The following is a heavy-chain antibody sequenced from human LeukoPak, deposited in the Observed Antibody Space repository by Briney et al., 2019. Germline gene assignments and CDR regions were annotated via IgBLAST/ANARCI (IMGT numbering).Heavy chain of an antibody. CDR1: GHTFTAYY. CDR2: INPNSGGT. Sequence: ASVKVSCKASGHTFTAYYMFWVRQAPGQGLEWMGWINPNSGGTNYAQKFQGRVTMTRDTSISTAYMELSRLRSDDTAVYYCARVLARYSSSSNFDYWGQGTLVTVSS. V-gene: IGHV1-2*02. D-gene: IGHD6-6*01. CDR3: ARVLARYSSSSNFDY. J-gene: IGHJ4*02.